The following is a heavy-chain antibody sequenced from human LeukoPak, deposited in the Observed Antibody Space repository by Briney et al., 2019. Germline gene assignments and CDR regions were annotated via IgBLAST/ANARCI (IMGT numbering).Heavy chain of an antibody. V-gene: IGHV3-53*01. CDR2: IYSGGST. J-gene: IGHJ4*02. D-gene: IGHD3-22*01. Sequence: PGGSLRLSCAASGFTVSSNYMSWVRQAPGKGLEWVSVIYSGGSTYYADSVKGRFTISRDNSKNTLYLQMNSLRAEDTAVYYCASGGYYYDSSGYYPLGYWGQGTLVTVSS. CDR3: ASGGYYYDSSGYYPLGY. CDR1: GFTVSSNY.